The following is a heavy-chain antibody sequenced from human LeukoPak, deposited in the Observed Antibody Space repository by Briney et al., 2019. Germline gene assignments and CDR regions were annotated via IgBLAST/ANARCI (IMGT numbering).Heavy chain of an antibody. J-gene: IGHJ4*02. CDR1: GYTFTSYD. CDR2: MDPNSGNT. V-gene: IGHV1-8*01. CDR3: ARGPKIKGGIDY. D-gene: IGHD1-1*01. Sequence: ASVKVSCKASGYTFTSYDINWVRQATGQGLEWMGWMDPNSGNTGYAQKFQGRVTMTRNTSISTAYMELSSLRSEDTAVYYCARGPKIKGGIDYWGQGTLVTVS.